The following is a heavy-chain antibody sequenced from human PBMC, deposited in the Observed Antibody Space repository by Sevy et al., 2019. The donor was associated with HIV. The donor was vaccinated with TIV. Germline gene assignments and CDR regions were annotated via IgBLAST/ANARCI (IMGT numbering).Heavy chain of an antibody. J-gene: IGHJ5*02. CDR1: GFTFSDYY. CDR3: AREGDYYGSGNGWFDP. D-gene: IGHD3-10*01. Sequence: GGSLRLSCAASGFTFSDYYMSWIRQAPGKGLEWVSYISSSGSTIYYADSVKGRFTISRENAKNSLYLQMNSLGAKDTAEYYCAREGDYYGSGNGWFDPWGQGTLVTVSS. V-gene: IGHV3-11*01. CDR2: ISSSGSTI.